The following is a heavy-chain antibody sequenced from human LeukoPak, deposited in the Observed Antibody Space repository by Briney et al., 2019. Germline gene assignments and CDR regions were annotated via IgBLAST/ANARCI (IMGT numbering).Heavy chain of an antibody. CDR3: AKDKTGGFDY. CDR1: GFTFSSYG. V-gene: IGHV3-30*18. CDR2: ISYDGSNK. Sequence: PGRSLLLSCAASGFTFSSYGMHWVRQAPGKGLEWVAVISYDGSNKYYADSVKGRFTISRDNSKNTLYPQMNSLRAEDTAVYYCAKDKTGGFDYWGQGTLVTVSS. J-gene: IGHJ4*02. D-gene: IGHD2-15*01.